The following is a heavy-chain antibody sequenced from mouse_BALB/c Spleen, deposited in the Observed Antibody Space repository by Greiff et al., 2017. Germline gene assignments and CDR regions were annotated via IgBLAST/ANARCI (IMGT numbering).Heavy chain of an antibody. Sequence: EVKVVESGGGLVKPGGSLKLSCAASGFTFSSYAMSWVRQSPEKRLEWVAEISSGGSYTYYPDTVTGRFTISRDNAKNTLYLEMSSLRSEDTAMYYCARYYYGSSYDYYAMDYWGQGTSVTVSS. CDR1: GFTFSSYA. V-gene: IGHV5-9-4*01. CDR2: ISSGGSYT. CDR3: ARYYYGSSYDYYAMDY. J-gene: IGHJ4*01. D-gene: IGHD1-1*01.